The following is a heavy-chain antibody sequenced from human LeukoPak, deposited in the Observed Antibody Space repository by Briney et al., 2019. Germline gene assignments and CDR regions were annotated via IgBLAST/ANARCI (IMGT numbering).Heavy chain of an antibody. V-gene: IGHV3-7*01. Sequence: GESLRLSCAASGFTFTTYWMSWVRQLPGKGLEWVANINQYGTEKYYVDSVKGRFTISRDDAKNSLYLQMNSLRVEDTAIYYWVKVAKYYYGSETYYFFEHWGQGTPVTVSS. CDR1: GFTFTTYW. CDR2: INQYGTEK. J-gene: IGHJ4*02. CDR3: VKVAKYYYGSETYYFFEH. D-gene: IGHD3-10*01.